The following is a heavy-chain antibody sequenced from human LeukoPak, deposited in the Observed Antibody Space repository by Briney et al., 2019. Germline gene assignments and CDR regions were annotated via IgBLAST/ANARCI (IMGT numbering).Heavy chain of an antibody. D-gene: IGHD3-16*02. CDR1: GFTFSNYW. Sequence: GGSLRLSCVVSGFTFSNYWMDWVRQAPGKGLEWVAFIGQDGRETNYAGSVKGRFTISRDNAKNSLYLQMNNLRVEDTAVYYCATRGDLSWFGALRHWSQGTVVIVSS. CDR3: ATRGDLSWFGALRH. V-gene: IGHV3-7*01. CDR2: IGQDGRET. J-gene: IGHJ4*02.